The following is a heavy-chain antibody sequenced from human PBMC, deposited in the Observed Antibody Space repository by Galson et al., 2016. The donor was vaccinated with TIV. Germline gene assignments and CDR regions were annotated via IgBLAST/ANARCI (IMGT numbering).Heavy chain of an antibody. CDR1: GFTFTSYS. CDR3: ANGGSETYYVMYYYMDV. D-gene: IGHD3-10*01. J-gene: IGHJ6*03. Sequence: SLRLSCAISGFTFTSYSMHWVRQGPGKGLEWVACISGSGSGTFYAASVKGRFTISRDNAKKSLYLQINSLRAEDTATYYCANGGSETYYVMYYYMDVWGKGTTVTVSS. CDR2: ISGSGSGT. V-gene: IGHV3-48*03.